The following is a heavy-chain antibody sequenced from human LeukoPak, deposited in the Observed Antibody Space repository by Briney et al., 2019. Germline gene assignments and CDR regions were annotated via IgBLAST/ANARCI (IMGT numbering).Heavy chain of an antibody. Sequence: SETLSLTCTVSGGSITSSSHYWGWIRQPPGKGLEWIGYIYYSGSSNYNPYLKSRVTISVDTSKNQFSLKLSSVTAADTAVYYCARARHPNWFDPWGQGTLVTVSS. CDR1: GGSITSSSHY. CDR3: ARARHPNWFDP. J-gene: IGHJ5*02. CDR2: IYYSGSS. V-gene: IGHV4-61*05.